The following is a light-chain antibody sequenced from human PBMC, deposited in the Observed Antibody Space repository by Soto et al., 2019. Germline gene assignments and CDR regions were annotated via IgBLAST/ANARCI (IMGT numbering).Light chain of an antibody. CDR3: QSFDSSLSGPCV. CDR2: GNN. V-gene: IGLV1-40*01. J-gene: IGLJ1*01. Sequence: QSALMQPPSVSGAPGQRVTISCTGSSSNIGAGYDVHWYQHLPGAAPKLLIFGNNNRPSGVPDRFSGSKSGTSASLAITGLQAEDEAHYYCQSFDSSLSGPCVFGTGTKLTVL. CDR1: SSNIGAGYD.